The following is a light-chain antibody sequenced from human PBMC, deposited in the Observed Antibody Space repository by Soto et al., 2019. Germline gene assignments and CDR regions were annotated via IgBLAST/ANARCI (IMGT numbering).Light chain of an antibody. Sequence: SQSPSTLSVSTGERATLSCRASQSVSSHLAWYQQKSVQAPRLLIYGASTRATGIPDRFSGSGSGTDFTLTISRLEPEDFAVYYCPQYGSSTWTFGQGTKVDIK. CDR2: GAS. V-gene: IGKV3-20*01. J-gene: IGKJ1*01. CDR3: PQYGSSTWT. CDR1: QSVSSH.